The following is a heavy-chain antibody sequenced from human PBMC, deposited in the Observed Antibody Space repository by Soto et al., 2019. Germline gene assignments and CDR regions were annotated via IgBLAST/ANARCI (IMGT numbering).Heavy chain of an antibody. Sequence: QVRLQHWGAGLLKPSETLSRTCAVYGGSLSGYSWSWIRQPPGRGLEWIGEINHSGSTNYNPSLKSRVTISLDTPKNQFSLNPTSVTAADTAVYYCAKGFGGRPYGPGSDAFDDWGQGILVTVSS. J-gene: IGHJ4*02. CDR1: GGSLSGYS. D-gene: IGHD3-10*01. CDR2: INHSGST. V-gene: IGHV4-34*01. CDR3: AKGFGGRPYGPGSDAFDD.